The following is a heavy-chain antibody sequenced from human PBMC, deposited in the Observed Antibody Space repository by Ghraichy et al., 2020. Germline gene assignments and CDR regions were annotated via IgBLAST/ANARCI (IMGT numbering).Heavy chain of an antibody. D-gene: IGHD6-13*01. CDR1: GFTFSSYW. J-gene: IGHJ4*02. CDR2: IKQDGGAK. V-gene: IGHV3-7*01. Sequence: GGSLRLSCEAFGFTFSSYWMNWVLQAPGKGLVWVANIKQDGGAKYYVDSVKGRFTISRDNAKNALYLQMNSLRAEDTAVYYCAREKQPGGAAAGTGYWGQGTRVTVSS. CDR3: AREKQPGGAAAGTGY.